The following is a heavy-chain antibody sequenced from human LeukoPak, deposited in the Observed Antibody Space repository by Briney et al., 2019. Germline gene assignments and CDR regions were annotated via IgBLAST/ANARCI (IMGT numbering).Heavy chain of an antibody. CDR1: GGSISSYY. Sequence: SETLSLTCTVSGGSISSYYWSWIRQPPGKGLEWIGYIYYSGSTNYNPSLKSRVTISVDTSKNQFSLKLSSMTAADTAVYYCARHYYDSIDGFDYWGQGTLVTVSS. CDR3: ARHYYDSIDGFDY. D-gene: IGHD3-22*01. V-gene: IGHV4-59*01. J-gene: IGHJ4*02. CDR2: IYYSGST.